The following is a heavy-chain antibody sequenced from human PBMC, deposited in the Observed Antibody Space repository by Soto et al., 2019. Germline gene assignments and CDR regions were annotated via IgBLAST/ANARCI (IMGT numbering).Heavy chain of an antibody. CDR3: AKAHYEILTGYTSGGFDY. D-gene: IGHD3-9*01. J-gene: IGHJ4*01. V-gene: IGHV1-18*01. Sequence: ASGQVACQASGYTFTSYGISWVRQAPGQGLEWMGWISAYNGNTNYAQKLQGRVTMTTDTSTSTAYMELRSLRSDDTAVYYCAKAHYEILTGYTSGGFDYWGNGTRVTV. CDR1: GYTFTSYG. CDR2: ISAYNGNT.